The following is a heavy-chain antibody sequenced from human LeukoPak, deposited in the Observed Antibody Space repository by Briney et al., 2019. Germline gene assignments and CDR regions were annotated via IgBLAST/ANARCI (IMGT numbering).Heavy chain of an antibody. CDR3: ARVTLGYCSGGSCYSRLNFDY. CDR1: GFTFNDYY. V-gene: IGHV3-7*01. CDR2: IKHDGGDK. Sequence: GGSLRLSCIASGFTFNDYYMSWIRQAPGKGLEWVATIKHDGGDKFYVDSVKGRFTISRDNAKNSLYLQMNSLRAEDTAVYYCARVTLGYCSGGSCYSRLNFDYWGQGTLVTVSS. D-gene: IGHD2-15*01. J-gene: IGHJ4*02.